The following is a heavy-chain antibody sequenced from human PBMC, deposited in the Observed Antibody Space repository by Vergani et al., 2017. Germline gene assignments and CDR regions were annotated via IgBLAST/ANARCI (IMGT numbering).Heavy chain of an antibody. CDR2: ISGRGGST. CDR1: GFTFSSYA. D-gene: IGHD4-23*01. CDR3: AKEIWDYGGNSVGPHAFDI. J-gene: IGHJ3*02. V-gene: IGHV3-23*01. Sequence: EVQLLESGGGLVQPGGSLRLSCAASGFTFSSYAMSWVRQAPGKGLEWVSAISGRGGSTYYADPVKGRFTISRDNAKNTLYLQMNSLRAEDTAVYYCAKEIWDYGGNSVGPHAFDIWGQGTMVTVSS.